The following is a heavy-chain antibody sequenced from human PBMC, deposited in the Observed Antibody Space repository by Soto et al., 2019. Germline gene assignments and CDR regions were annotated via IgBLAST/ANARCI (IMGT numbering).Heavy chain of an antibody. CDR3: ASPPKDYSLGWYYFDY. J-gene: IGHJ4*02. Sequence: QVQLQESGPGLVKPSQTLSLTCTVSGGSISSGGYYWSWIRQHPGKGLEWIGYIYYSGSTYYNPSLKSRVTLSVDTSKNQFSLKLSSVTAADTAVYYCASPPKDYSLGWYYFDYWGQGTLVTVSS. D-gene: IGHD4-4*01. CDR2: IYYSGST. CDR1: GGSISSGGYY. V-gene: IGHV4-31*03.